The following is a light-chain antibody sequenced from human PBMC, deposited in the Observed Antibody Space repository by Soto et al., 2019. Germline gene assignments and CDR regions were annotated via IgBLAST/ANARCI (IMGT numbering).Light chain of an antibody. J-gene: IGLJ1*01. CDR1: RSDVGAYYP. V-gene: IGLV2-14*01. Sequence: QSVLTQPASLSGSPGQSIPSCCTGTRSDVGAYYPVSWYQHHPGKGPKLIIYGVTSRPSWVSNRFSGSKYGNTASLTISGLQAEDEADYHCSSYTSGSSHYVFGTGTKVTVL. CDR2: GVT. CDR3: SSYTSGSSHYV.